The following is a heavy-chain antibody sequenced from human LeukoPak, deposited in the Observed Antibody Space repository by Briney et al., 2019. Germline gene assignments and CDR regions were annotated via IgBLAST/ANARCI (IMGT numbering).Heavy chain of an antibody. D-gene: IGHD3-22*01. Sequence: ASVKVSCKASGYTFTSYAMHWARQAPGQRLEWMGWINAGNGNTKYSQKFQGRVTITRDTSASTACMELSSLRSEDTAVYYCARGLRSSGYYTHYFDYWGQGTLVTVSS. J-gene: IGHJ4*02. V-gene: IGHV1-3*01. CDR1: GYTFTSYA. CDR2: INAGNGNT. CDR3: ARGLRSSGYYTHYFDY.